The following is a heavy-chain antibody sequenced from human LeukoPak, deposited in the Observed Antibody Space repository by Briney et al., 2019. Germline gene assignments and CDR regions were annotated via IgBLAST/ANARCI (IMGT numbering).Heavy chain of an antibody. Sequence: GGSLRLSCAASGFTFSNYGMHWVRQAPGKGLEWVAVIWYDGSNKYYADSVKGRFTISRDNSKNTLYLRMNSLRAEDTAVYYCARARVTGTEDFDYWGQGTLVTVSS. CDR1: GFTFSNYG. D-gene: IGHD1-20*01. CDR2: IWYDGSNK. V-gene: IGHV3-33*01. J-gene: IGHJ4*02. CDR3: ARARVTGTEDFDY.